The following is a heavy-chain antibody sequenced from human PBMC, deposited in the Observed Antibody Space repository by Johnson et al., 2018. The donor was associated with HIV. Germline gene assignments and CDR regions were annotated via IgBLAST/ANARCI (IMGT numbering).Heavy chain of an antibody. D-gene: IGHD3-3*01. J-gene: IGHJ3*02. CDR2: IGTAGDT. CDR3: ARARPKRNYDLWSGYYRLDHDAFDI. CDR1: GFTFSSYD. Sequence: VQLVESGGGLVQPGGSLRLSCAASGFTFSSYDMHWVRQATGKGLEWVSAIGTAGDTYYPGSVKGRFTISRENAKNSLYLQMNSLRAGDTAVYYCARARPKRNYDLWSGYYRLDHDAFDIWGQGTMVTVSS. V-gene: IGHV3-13*01.